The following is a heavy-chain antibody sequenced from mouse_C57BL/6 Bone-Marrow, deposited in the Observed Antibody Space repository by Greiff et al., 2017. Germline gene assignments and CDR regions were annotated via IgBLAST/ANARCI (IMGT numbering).Heavy chain of an antibody. CDR3: ARQGYGYAMDY. J-gene: IGHJ4*01. D-gene: IGHD2-14*01. Sequence: VQLQQSGAELVKPGASVKMSCKASGYTFTSYWITWVKQRPGQGLEWIGDIYPGSGSTNYNEKFKSKATLTVDTSSSTAYMQLSSLTSEDSAVXYCARQGYGYAMDYWGQGTSVTVSS. CDR2: IYPGSGST. CDR1: GYTFTSYW. V-gene: IGHV1-55*01.